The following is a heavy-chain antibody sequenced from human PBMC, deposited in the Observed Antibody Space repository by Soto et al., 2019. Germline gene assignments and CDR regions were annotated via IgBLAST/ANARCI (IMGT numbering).Heavy chain of an antibody. V-gene: IGHV4-61*01. CDR1: GGSVSSGSYY. CDR2: IYYSGST. J-gene: IGHJ6*02. CDR3: ASVTRTCISTSCYRYYYGMDV. D-gene: IGHD2-2*02. Sequence: SETLSLTCTVSGGSVSSGSYYWSWIRQPPGKGLEWIGYIYYSGSTNYNPSLKSRVTISVDTSKDQFSLKLSSVTAADTAVYYCASVTRTCISTSCYRYYYGMDVWGQGTTVTVSS.